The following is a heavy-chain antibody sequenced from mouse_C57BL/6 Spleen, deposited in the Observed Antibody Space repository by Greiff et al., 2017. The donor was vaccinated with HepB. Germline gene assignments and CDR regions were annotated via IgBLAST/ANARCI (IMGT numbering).Heavy chain of an antibody. CDR1: GYAFSSYW. V-gene: IGHV1-80*01. Sequence: VKLMESGAELVKPGASVKISCKASGYAFSSYWMNWVKQRPGKGLEWIGQIYPGDGDTNYNGKFKGKATLTADKSSSTAYMQLSSLTSEDSAVYFCARWGKLAYWGQGTLVTVSA. CDR2: IYPGDGDT. J-gene: IGHJ3*01. CDR3: ARWGKLAY.